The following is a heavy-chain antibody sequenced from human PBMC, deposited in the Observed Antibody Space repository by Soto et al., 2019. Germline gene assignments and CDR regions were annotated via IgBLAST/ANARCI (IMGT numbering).Heavy chain of an antibody. Sequence: QPGGSLRLSCGASGFTFSSYYMHWVRQGPGQGLVWVSRINSDGSRTSYADSVKGRFTISRDNAKNTLYLQMNSLRAEDTAVYYCAREDAGMAQNHWGQGTLVTAPQ. J-gene: IGHJ5*02. CDR1: GFTFSSYY. CDR3: AREDAGMAQNH. CDR2: INSDGSRT. V-gene: IGHV3-74*01.